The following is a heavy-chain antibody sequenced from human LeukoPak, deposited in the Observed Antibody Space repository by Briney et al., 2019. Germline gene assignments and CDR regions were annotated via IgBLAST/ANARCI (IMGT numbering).Heavy chain of an antibody. Sequence: GGSLKLSCAASGFTFSSYAMSWGRQAPGKGLQWVSTITGTTHYADSVRGRFTISRDNSKNILYLQMNSLSTEDTAIYYCAKAFREYGSSTYSSFDIWGQGTTVTVSS. V-gene: IGHV3-23*01. CDR1: GFTFSSYA. J-gene: IGHJ3*02. D-gene: IGHD6-13*01. CDR2: ITGTT. CDR3: AKAFREYGSSTYSSFDI.